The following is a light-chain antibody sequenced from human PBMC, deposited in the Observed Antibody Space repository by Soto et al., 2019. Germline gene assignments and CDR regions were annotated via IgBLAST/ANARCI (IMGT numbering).Light chain of an antibody. CDR2: TVS. V-gene: IGKV1-39*01. J-gene: IGKJ3*01. Sequence: DIQMTQSPSSLSASVGDRVTITCRASQNISIYLNWYQQKPGKAPKLLIYTVSNLQSGVPSRFSADGSGTDLTLTISSLQPEDFATYYCQQSSSTPPFTFGPGTKVDIK. CDR1: QNISIY. CDR3: QQSSSTPPFT.